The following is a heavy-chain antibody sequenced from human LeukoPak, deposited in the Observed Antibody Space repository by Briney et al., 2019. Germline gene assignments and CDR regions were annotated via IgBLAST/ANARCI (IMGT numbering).Heavy chain of an antibody. Sequence: PGRSLRLSCAASGFSFRSYGMQWVRQAPGKGLEGVTLISDDGNNKYYADSVKGRFTISRDNSKNTLNLQMNSLRAEDTAVYYCAGGYYFGDYWGQGTLVTVSS. D-gene: IGHD3-22*01. V-gene: IGHV3-30*03. J-gene: IGHJ4*02. CDR3: AGGYYFGDY. CDR1: GFSFRSYG. CDR2: ISDDGNNK.